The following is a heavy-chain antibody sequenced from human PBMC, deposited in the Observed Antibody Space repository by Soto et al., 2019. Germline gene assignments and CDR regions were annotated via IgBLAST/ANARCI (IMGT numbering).Heavy chain of an antibody. V-gene: IGHV3-23*01. CDR2: KSATGAGT. J-gene: IGHJ4*02. CDR3: AKDRRAGRNYGFSSGF. D-gene: IGHD1-7*01. CDR1: GLTFSSYG. Sequence: LGGSLRLSCAASGLTFSSYGMTWVRLAPGKGLEWVSFKSATGAGTYYADCVKGRFTVSRDNSKNTLYLPMTSLRADDTAVYYCAKDRRAGRNYGFSSGFWGQGA.